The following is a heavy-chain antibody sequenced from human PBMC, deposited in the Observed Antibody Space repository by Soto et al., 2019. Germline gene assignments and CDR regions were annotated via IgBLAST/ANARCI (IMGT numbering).Heavy chain of an antibody. CDR3: VKGLNIDYNSAWFYFDY. Sequence: AGGSLRLSCAASGFNFDEYAMHRVRQAPGKGLEWVAGISWGGGDMDYRDSVKGRFTISRDNAKNSLYLQMNSLRVEDTALYYCVKGLNIDYNSAWFYFDYWGQGIVVTVS. CDR1: GFNFDEYA. D-gene: IGHD6-19*01. CDR2: ISWGGGDM. J-gene: IGHJ4*02. V-gene: IGHV3-9*01.